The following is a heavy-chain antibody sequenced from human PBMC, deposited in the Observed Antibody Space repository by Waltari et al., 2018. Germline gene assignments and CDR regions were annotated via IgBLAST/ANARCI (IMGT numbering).Heavy chain of an antibody. Sequence: QVQLVQSGAEVKKPGSSVKVSCKASGGTFSSYTISWVRQAPGQGLEWMGRIIPILGIANYAQKFQGRVTITADKSTSTAYMELSSLISEDTAVYYCARGPRDSSGYRHDAFDIWGQGTMVTVSS. CDR2: IIPILGIA. CDR3: ARGPRDSSGYRHDAFDI. CDR1: GGTFSSYT. D-gene: IGHD3-22*01. V-gene: IGHV1-69*02. J-gene: IGHJ3*02.